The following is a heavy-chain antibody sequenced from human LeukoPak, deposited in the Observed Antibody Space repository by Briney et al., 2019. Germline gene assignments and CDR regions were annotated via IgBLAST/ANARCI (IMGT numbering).Heavy chain of an antibody. CDR3: AKHYYYDLDY. V-gene: IGHV3-7*03. Sequence: GGSLRLSCAASGFTFSSYWMSWVRQVPEKGLEWVASIKKDGSAKYYVDSAKGRFTISRDNAKSSLYLQMNCLRAEDTAVYYCAKHYYYDLDYWGQGTLVTVSS. CDR1: GFTFSSYW. CDR2: IKKDGSAK. J-gene: IGHJ4*02. D-gene: IGHD3-22*01.